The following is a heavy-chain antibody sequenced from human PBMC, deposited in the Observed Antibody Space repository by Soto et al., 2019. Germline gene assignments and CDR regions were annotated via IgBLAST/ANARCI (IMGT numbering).Heavy chain of an antibody. Sequence: QVQLVQSGAEVKKPGASVKVSCKASGYTFTSYDINWVRQATGQGLEWMGWMNPNSGNTGYAQKFQGRVTMTRNTSISTAYMELGSLRSEDTAVYYCARKEVVPAAILPYYYYYMDVWGKGTTVTVSS. CDR2: MNPNSGNT. V-gene: IGHV1-8*01. CDR3: ARKEVVPAAILPYYYYYMDV. CDR1: GYTFTSYD. J-gene: IGHJ6*03. D-gene: IGHD2-2*01.